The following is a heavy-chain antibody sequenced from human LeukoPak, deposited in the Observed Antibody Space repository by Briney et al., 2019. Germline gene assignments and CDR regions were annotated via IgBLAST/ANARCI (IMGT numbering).Heavy chain of an antibody. D-gene: IGHD2-8*01. Sequence: GGSLRLSCAASGFTFSSYAMHWVRQAPGKGLEWVAVISYDGSNKYYADSVKGRFTISRDNSKNTLYLQMNSLRAEDTAVYYCARARGVFDIWGQGTMVTVSS. CDR1: GFTFSSYA. V-gene: IGHV3-30-3*01. CDR3: ARARGVFDI. J-gene: IGHJ3*02. CDR2: ISYDGSNK.